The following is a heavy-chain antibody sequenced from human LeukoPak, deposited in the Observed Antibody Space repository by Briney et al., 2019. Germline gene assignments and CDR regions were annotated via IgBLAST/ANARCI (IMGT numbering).Heavy chain of an antibody. V-gene: IGHV1-2*02. CDR1: GYTFTGYY. CDR3: ASRIGRMVVVPAAINYEDWYFDL. Sequence: ASVKVSCKASGYTFTGYYMHWVQQAPGQGLEWMGWINPNSGGTNYAQKFQGRVTMTRDTSISTAYMELSRLRSDDTAVYYCASRIGRMVVVPAAINYEDWYFDLWGRGTLVTVSS. J-gene: IGHJ2*01. CDR2: INPNSGGT. D-gene: IGHD2-2*01.